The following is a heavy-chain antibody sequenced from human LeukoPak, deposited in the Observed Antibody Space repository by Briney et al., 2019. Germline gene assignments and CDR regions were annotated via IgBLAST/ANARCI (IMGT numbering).Heavy chain of an antibody. Sequence: GGSLRLSCAASGFTFSSYAMSWVRQAPGKGLEWVSAISGSGGSTYYADSVKGRFTISRDNSKNTLYLQMDSLRAEDTAVYYCAKDRLTATKYWSFDLWGRGTLASVSS. CDR1: GFTFSSYA. D-gene: IGHD4-17*01. CDR3: AKDRLTATKYWSFDL. CDR2: ISGSGGST. V-gene: IGHV3-23*01. J-gene: IGHJ2*01.